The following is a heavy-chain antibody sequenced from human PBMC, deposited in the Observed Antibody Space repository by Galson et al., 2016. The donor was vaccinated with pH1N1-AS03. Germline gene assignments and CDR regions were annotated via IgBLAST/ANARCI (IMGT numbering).Heavy chain of an antibody. CDR3: ARGVVDCSGPACSGTLRFDP. J-gene: IGHJ5*02. CDR1: GYTFTTYD. D-gene: IGHD2-15*01. CDR2: MNPDSGNT. Sequence: SVKVSCKASGYTFTTYDINWVRQAPGQGLEWMGWMNPDSGNTGYAPSFQGRVTITRDTSISTAYMELSSLRSEYTAVYYCARGVVDCSGPACSGTLRFDPWGQGTLVTVSS. V-gene: IGHV1-8*03.